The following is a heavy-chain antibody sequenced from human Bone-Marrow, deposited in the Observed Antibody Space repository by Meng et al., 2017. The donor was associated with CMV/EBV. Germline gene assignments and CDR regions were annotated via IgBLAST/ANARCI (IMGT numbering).Heavy chain of an antibody. V-gene: IGHV3-53*01. Sequence: GGSLRLSCAASGFTFSTSWMHWVRQVPGKGLEWVSVIYSGGYTYYADSVKGRFTISRDNSKNTLYLQMNSLRAEDTAVYYCARAQTDGYSSFDYWGQGTLVTVSS. D-gene: IGHD5-24*01. CDR1: GFTFSTSW. CDR2: IYSGGYT. CDR3: ARAQTDGYSSFDY. J-gene: IGHJ4*02.